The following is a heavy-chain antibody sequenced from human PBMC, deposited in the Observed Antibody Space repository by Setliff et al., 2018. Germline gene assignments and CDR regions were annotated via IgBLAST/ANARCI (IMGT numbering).Heavy chain of an antibody. D-gene: IGHD5-12*01. CDR2: IHGTEGT. V-gene: IGHV4-61*09. Sequence: SETLSLTCTVSDGSLYSGNYYWTWIRQPAGKALEWIGHIHGTEGTHYNPSLENRVTISRDKSPNQFSLMLRSVTAADTALYYCARHVKVATEYFDCWGQGTLVTVSS. J-gene: IGHJ4*02. CDR1: DGSLYSGNYY. CDR3: ARHVKVATEYFDC.